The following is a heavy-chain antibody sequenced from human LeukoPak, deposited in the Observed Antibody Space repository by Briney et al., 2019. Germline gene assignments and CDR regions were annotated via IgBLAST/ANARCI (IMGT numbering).Heavy chain of an antibody. V-gene: IGHV1-8*03. CDR2: MNPNSGNT. J-gene: IGHJ4*02. CDR3: ARDLLPGIVGANQVDY. D-gene: IGHD1-26*01. CDR1: GYTFTSYD. Sequence: GASVKVSCKASGYTFTSYDINWMRQATGQGLEWMGWMNPNSGNTGYAQKFQGRVTITRNTSISTAYMELSSLRSEDTAVYYCARDLLPGIVGANQVDYWGQGTLVTVSS.